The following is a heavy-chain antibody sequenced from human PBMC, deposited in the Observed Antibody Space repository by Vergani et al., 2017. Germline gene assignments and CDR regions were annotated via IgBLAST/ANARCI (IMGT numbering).Heavy chain of an antibody. J-gene: IGHJ4*02. Sequence: QVQLQQWGAGLLKPSETLSLTCAVYGGSFSGYYWSWIRQPPGKGLEWIGEINHSGSTNYNPSLKSRVTISVDTSKNQFSLKLSSVTAADTAVYYCARTRRQVADYWGQGTLVTVSS. V-gene: IGHV4-34*01. CDR2: INHSGST. CDR3: ARTRRQVADY. CDR1: GGSFSGYY.